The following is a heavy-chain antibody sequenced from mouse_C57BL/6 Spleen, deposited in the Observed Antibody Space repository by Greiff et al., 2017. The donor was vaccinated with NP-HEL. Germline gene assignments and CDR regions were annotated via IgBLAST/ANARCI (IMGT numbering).Heavy chain of an antibody. CDR1: GYTFTSYW. V-gene: IGHV1-69*01. Sequence: VQLQQPGAELVMPGASVKLSCKASGYTFTSYWMHWVKQRPGQGLEWIGEIDPSDSYTNYNQKFKGKSTLTVDKSSSTAYMQLSSLTSEDAAVYYCARGYNGSSDHYYAMDYWGKGTSVTVSS. J-gene: IGHJ4*01. CDR2: IDPSDSYT. D-gene: IGHD1-1*01. CDR3: ARGYNGSSDHYYAMDY.